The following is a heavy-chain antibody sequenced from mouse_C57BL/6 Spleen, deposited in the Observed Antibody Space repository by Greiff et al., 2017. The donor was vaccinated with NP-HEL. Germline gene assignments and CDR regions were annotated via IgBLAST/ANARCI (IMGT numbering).Heavy chain of an antibody. Sequence: VQLQQSGAELVRPGASVKLSCTASGFNIKDYYMHWVKQRPEQGLEWIGRIDPEDGDTEYAPKFQGKATMTADTSSNTAYLQLSSLTSEDTAVYYCTTRGYYGSSPSYAMDYWGQGTSVTVSS. D-gene: IGHD1-1*01. CDR3: TTRGYYGSSPSYAMDY. V-gene: IGHV14-1*01. J-gene: IGHJ4*01. CDR2: IDPEDGDT. CDR1: GFNIKDYY.